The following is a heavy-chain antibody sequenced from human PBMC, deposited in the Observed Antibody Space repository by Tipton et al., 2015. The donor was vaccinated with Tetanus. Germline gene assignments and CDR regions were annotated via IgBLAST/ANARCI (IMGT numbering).Heavy chain of an antibody. CDR2: IYYSGTT. CDR3: ARQCVVPAAENDYGDNAFDS. V-gene: IGHV4-39*01. Sequence: TLSLTCTVSGGSISSYYWGWIRQPPGKGLEWIGSIYYSGTTYSNPSLGSRVTMSVDTSKIQFSLKVSSVTAADTAVYYCARQCVVPAAENDYGDNAFDSWGQGTLVTVSS. D-gene: IGHD2-2*01. CDR1: GGSISSYY. J-gene: IGHJ4*02.